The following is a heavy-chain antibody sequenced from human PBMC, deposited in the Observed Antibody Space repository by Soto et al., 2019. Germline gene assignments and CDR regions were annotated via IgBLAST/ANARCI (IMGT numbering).Heavy chain of an antibody. D-gene: IGHD2-2*02. CDR1: GYTFTGYY. J-gene: IGHJ6*02. CDR2: INTNTGNP. V-gene: IGHV7-4-1*01. Sequence: ASVKVSCKASGYTFTGYYMHWVRQAPGQGLEWMGWINTNTGNPTYAQGFTGRFVFSLDTSVSTAYLQICSLKAEDTAVYYCARALRYCSSTSCYRYYGMDVWGQGTAVTVSS. CDR3: ARALRYCSSTSCYRYYGMDV.